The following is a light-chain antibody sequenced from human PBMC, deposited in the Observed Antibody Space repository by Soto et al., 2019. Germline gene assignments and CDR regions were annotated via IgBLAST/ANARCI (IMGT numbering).Light chain of an antibody. CDR2: AAS. Sequence: DIQMTQSPSSLSASVGDRVTITCRASQSISSYLNWYQQKPGKAPKLLIYAASSLQSGVPSRFSGGGSGTYFTLTISSLQPEDFATYYCQQSYSTPLWTFGQGTKVEIK. V-gene: IGKV1-39*01. CDR1: QSISSY. CDR3: QQSYSTPLWT. J-gene: IGKJ1*01.